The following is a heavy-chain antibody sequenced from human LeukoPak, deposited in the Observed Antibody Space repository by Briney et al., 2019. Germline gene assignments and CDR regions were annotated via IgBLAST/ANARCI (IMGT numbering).Heavy chain of an antibody. CDR3: ARDRSSRHLDY. D-gene: IGHD6-6*01. CDR1: GFTDSNHG. V-gene: IGHV3-33*01. Sequence: GRSLRLSCAASGFTDSNHGMHLVRQAPGKGLEWVAVIWYDGSDKYYADSVKGRFTISRDNSRNTVYLQMNSLRAEDTAVYFCARDRSSRHLDYWGQGTLVTVSS. CDR2: IWYDGSDK. J-gene: IGHJ4*02.